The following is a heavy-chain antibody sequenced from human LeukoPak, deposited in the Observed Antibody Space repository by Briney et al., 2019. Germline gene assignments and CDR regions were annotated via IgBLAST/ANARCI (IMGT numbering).Heavy chain of an antibody. CDR2: INHDGRKK. D-gene: IGHD1-1*01. V-gene: IGHV3-7*01. J-gene: IGHJ4*02. CDR3: ATVTSYRVDY. CDR1: GFSFSTYW. Sequence: PGGSLRLSCGASGFSFSTYWMIWVRQAPGEGLEWVANINHDGRKKPYVDSVKGRFTISRDNAKNSLFLQMNSLRPEVTAVYYCATVTSYRVDYWGQGTLVTVSS.